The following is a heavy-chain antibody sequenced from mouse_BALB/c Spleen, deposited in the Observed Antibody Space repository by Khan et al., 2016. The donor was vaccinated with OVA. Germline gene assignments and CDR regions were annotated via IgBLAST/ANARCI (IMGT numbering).Heavy chain of an antibody. D-gene: IGHD3-3*01. Sequence: EVQLQESGPGLVKPSQSLSLTCTVSGYSITGDYAWNWIRQFPGNRLEWMGYISYSGSTSYTPSLKSRISITRDTSKNQFFLQLNSVTAVDTATYYCARGRGYWGQGTLVTVSA. CDR3: ARGRGY. CDR1: GYSITGDYA. V-gene: IGHV3-2*02. J-gene: IGHJ3*02. CDR2: ISYSGST.